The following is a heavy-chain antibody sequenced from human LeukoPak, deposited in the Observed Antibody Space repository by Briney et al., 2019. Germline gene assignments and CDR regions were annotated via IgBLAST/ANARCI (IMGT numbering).Heavy chain of an antibody. J-gene: IGHJ6*03. Sequence: SVKVSCKASGGTFSSYAISWVRQAPGQGLEWMGGIIPIFGTANYAQKFQGRVTITADKSTSTAYMELSSLRSEDTAVYYCARGVSGYDSSGYYSYYYYYYMDVWGKGTTVTVSS. CDR1: GGTFSSYA. CDR3: ARGVSGYDSSGYYSYYYYYYMDV. D-gene: IGHD3-22*01. CDR2: IIPIFGTA. V-gene: IGHV1-69*06.